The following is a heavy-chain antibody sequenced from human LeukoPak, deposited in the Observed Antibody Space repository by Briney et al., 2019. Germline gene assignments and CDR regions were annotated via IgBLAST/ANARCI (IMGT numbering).Heavy chain of an antibody. CDR2: IDSDGST. D-gene: IGHD6-19*01. V-gene: IGHV3-74*01. J-gene: IGHJ4*02. Sequence: PGGPLRLSCAASGFTFSSYWMHWVRQAPGKGLVWVSRIDSDGSTIYADSVKGRFTISRDNAKNTLYLQMNSLRAEDTAVYYCIGSGGWPGYWGQGTPVTVSS. CDR3: IGSGGWPGY. CDR1: GFTFSSYW.